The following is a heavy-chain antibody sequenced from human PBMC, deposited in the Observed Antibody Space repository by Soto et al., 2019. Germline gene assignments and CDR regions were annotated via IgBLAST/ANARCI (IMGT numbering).Heavy chain of an antibody. CDR3: ARVYPSDTRYGYVGNNWFDP. Sequence: ASVKVSCKASGYTFTSDYMHWVRQAPGQGLEWMGIINPSGGSTSYAQKFQGRVTMTRDTSTSTVYMELSSLRSEDTAVYYCARVYPSDTRYGYVGNNWFDPWGQGTLVTVS. V-gene: IGHV1-46*03. CDR2: INPSGGST. J-gene: IGHJ5*02. D-gene: IGHD5-18*01. CDR1: GYTFTSDY.